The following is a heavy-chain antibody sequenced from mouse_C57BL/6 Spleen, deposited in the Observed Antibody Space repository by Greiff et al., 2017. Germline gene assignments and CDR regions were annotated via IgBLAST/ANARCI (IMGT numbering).Heavy chain of an antibody. CDR3: ARRPYYYGSSYWYFDV. J-gene: IGHJ1*03. D-gene: IGHD1-1*01. CDR1: GFTFSSYG. CDR2: ISSGGSYT. V-gene: IGHV5-6*01. Sequence: VQLKESGGDLVKPGGSLKLSCAASGFTFSSYGMSWVRQTPDKRLEWVATISSGGSYTYYPDSVKGRFTISRDNAKKTLYLQMSSLKSEDTAMYYCARRPYYYGSSYWYFDVWGTGTTVTVSS.